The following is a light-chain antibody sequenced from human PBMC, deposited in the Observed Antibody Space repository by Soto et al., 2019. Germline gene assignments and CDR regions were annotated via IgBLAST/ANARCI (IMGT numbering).Light chain of an antibody. CDR3: QQYNSFST. J-gene: IGKJ5*01. V-gene: IGKV1-5*03. Sequence: DIQMTQSPSTLSAPVCDRFTITCRASQIISSRLAWYQQKPGKAPKLLIYKASTLESGVPSRFSGSGSGTEFTLTISSLQPDDFATYYCQQYNSFSTFGQGTRLEIK. CDR1: QIISSR. CDR2: KAS.